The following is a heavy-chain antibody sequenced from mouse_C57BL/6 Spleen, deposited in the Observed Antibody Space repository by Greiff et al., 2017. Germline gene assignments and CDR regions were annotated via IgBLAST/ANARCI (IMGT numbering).Heavy chain of an antibody. V-gene: IGHV3-6*01. CDR1: GYSITSGYY. Sequence: VQLQESGPGLVKPSQSLSLTCSVTGYSITSGYYWNWIRQFPGNKLEWMGYISYDGSNNYNPSLKNRISITRDTSRKQFFLKLNSVTTEDTATYYCARDTGTGAYWGQGTLVTVSA. D-gene: IGHD4-1*01. CDR3: ARDTGTGAY. CDR2: ISYDGSN. J-gene: IGHJ3*01.